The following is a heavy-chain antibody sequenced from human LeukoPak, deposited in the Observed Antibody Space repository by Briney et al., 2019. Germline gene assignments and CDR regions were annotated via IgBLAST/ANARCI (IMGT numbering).Heavy chain of an antibody. J-gene: IGHJ3*02. CDR2: IIPIFGTV. V-gene: IGHV1-69*01. D-gene: IGHD2-15*01. CDR1: GGTFSSYA. Sequence: GASVKVSCKASGGTFSSYAISWVRQAPGQGREGMGGIIPIFGTVNYAQKFQGRVTISADESTSTAYMELSSLKSEDTAVYYCARDSLKYCSGGSCYGRAFGIWGHGTMVTVSS. CDR3: ARDSLKYCSGGSCYGRAFGI.